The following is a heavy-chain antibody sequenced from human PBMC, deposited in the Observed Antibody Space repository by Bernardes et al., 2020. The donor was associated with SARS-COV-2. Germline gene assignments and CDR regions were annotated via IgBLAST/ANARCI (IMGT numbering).Heavy chain of an antibody. CDR1: GGSINYYY. Sequence: TLSLTCTVSGGSINYYYWSWIRQPPGKGLEWIGHIYYSGSTNYNPSLKSRVTISVDASKNQFSLRLSSVTAADTATYYCAAYYSTSDPFDYWGQGTLVTVSS. CDR3: AAYYSTSDPFDY. D-gene: IGHD2-2*01. CDR2: IYYSGST. V-gene: IGHV4-59*01. J-gene: IGHJ4*02.